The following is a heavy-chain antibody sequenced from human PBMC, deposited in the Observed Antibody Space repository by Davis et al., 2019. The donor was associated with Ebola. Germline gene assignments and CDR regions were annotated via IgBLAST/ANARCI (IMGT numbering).Heavy chain of an antibody. CDR3: ARDRGNFDY. V-gene: IGHV7-4-1*02. Sequence: ASVKVSCKASGYNFNDYYMHWVRQAPGQGLEWMGWINTNTGNPTYAQGFTGRFIFSLDTSVSTTYLQISSLKAEDTAIYYCARDRGNFDYWGQGTLVTVSS. CDR2: INTNTGNP. CDR1: GYNFNDYY. J-gene: IGHJ4*02. D-gene: IGHD3-10*01.